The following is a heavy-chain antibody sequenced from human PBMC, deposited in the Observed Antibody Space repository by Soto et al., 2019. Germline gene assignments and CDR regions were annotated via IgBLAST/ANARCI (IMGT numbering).Heavy chain of an antibody. V-gene: IGHV3-64*01. CDR1: GFTFSSYD. CDR2: ISSNVGTT. Sequence: EVQLAESGGGMVQPGGSLRLSWVASGFTFSSYDMHWVRQAPGKGLGYVLSISSNVGTTYYGNSEKGRFTISRDNSKNTLYLQMGSLRAEDMAVYYCVRRVSGNYDYWGQRTLVTVSS. CDR3: VRRVSGNYDY. D-gene: IGHD1-7*01. J-gene: IGHJ4*02.